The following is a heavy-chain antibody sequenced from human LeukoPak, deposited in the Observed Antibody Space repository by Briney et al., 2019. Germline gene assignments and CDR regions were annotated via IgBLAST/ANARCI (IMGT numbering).Heavy chain of an antibody. D-gene: IGHD6-19*01. CDR2: LIPIFGTA. J-gene: IGHJ5*02. V-gene: IGHV1-69*06. Sequence: ASVKVSCKASGGTFSSYAISWVRQAPGQGLEWMGGLIPIFGTANYAQKFQGRVTITADKSTSTAYMELSSLRSEDTAVYYCARAAHVAVAGTGYNWFDPWGQGTLVTVSS. CDR1: GGTFSSYA. CDR3: ARAAHVAVAGTGYNWFDP.